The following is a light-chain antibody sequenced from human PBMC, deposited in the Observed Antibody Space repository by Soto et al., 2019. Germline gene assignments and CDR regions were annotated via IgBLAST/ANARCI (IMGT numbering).Light chain of an antibody. CDR2: GAS. Sequence: DIQLTQFPSTLYASVGDRVTLTCRASQGISSWWAWYQQKPGKAPKLLMFGASNLASGVPSSFSGSGSGTEFTLTISSLQPDDVATYCCQQYNYYSTFGQGTKVEI. V-gene: IGKV1-5*01. CDR1: QGISSW. CDR3: QQYNYYST. J-gene: IGKJ1*01.